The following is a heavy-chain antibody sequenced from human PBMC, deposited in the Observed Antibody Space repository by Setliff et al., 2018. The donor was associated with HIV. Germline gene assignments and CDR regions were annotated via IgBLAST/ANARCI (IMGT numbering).Heavy chain of an antibody. Sequence: SETLSLTCAVYGGSFSGYYWSWIRQPPGKGLEWMGYMYYSGTTDYNPSLSSRVTISQDKSRNQFSLRLTSLTAADTAVYYCARLWLHYGDDIPKFDPWGQGTLVTVSS. J-gene: IGHJ5*02. V-gene: IGHV4-59*08. CDR1: GGSFSGYY. D-gene: IGHD4-17*01. CDR2: MYYSGTT. CDR3: ARLWLHYGDDIPKFDP.